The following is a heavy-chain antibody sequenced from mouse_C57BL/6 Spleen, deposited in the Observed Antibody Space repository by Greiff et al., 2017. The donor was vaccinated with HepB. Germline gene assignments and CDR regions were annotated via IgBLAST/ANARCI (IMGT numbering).Heavy chain of an antibody. V-gene: IGHV1-82*01. J-gene: IGHJ4*01. D-gene: IGHD1-1*01. CDR2: IYPGDGDT. CDR3: TRGFTTVVATRAMDY. Sequence: QVQLQQSGPELVKPGASVKISCKASGYAFSSSWMNWVKQRPGKGLEWIGRIYPGDGDTNYNGKFKGKATLTADKSSSTAYMQLSSLTSEDSAVYFCTRGFTTVVATRAMDYWGQGTSVTVSS. CDR1: GYAFSSSW.